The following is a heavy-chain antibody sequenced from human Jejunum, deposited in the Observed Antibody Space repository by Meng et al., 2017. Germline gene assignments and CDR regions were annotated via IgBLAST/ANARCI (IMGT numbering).Heavy chain of an antibody. CDR2: ISVYHGNT. Sequence: QVQLVQSGAEVKNPGASVKVSCKTSGYTFTSYGISWVRQAPGQGLEWMGWISVYHGNTNYAQKLQGRVTMTTDTSTSTAYMELRSLRSDDTAVYFCARDYSGTSYRYSDYWGQGTLVTVSS. CDR3: ARDYSGTSYRYSDY. J-gene: IGHJ4*02. D-gene: IGHD1-26*01. CDR1: GYTFTSYG. V-gene: IGHV1-18*01.